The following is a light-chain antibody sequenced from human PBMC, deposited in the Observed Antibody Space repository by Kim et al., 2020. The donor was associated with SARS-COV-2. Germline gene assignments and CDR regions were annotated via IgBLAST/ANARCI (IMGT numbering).Light chain of an antibody. CDR3: QAWDSSTHTYV. V-gene: IGLV3-1*01. J-gene: IGLJ1*01. Sequence: PGQTASITCSGHKLGDKYVSWSQQKPGQSPVVVISHDNQRPSGIPERFSGSNSGNTATLTISGTQAMAEADYYCQAWDSSTHTYVFGAGTKVTVL. CDR1: KLGDKY. CDR2: HDN.